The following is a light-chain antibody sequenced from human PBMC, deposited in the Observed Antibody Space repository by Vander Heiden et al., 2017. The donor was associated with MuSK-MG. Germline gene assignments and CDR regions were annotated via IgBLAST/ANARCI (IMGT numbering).Light chain of an antibody. V-gene: IGLV1-44*01. J-gene: IGLJ3*02. Sequence: QSVLTQPPSASGTPGQRVTISCSGGRSNIGSNTINWYQQLPGTAPRGLSLSNTQRPSGVPDRFSGAKSGTSASLAISGLQSEDEADYVCGAWDDSLNGWVFGGGTKLTVL. CDR1: RSNIGSNT. CDR3: GAWDDSLNGWV. CDR2: SNT.